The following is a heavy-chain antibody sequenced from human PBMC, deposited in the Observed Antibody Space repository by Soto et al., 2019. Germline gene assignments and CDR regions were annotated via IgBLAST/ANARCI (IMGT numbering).Heavy chain of an antibody. D-gene: IGHD3-3*01. CDR2: IIPIFGTA. J-gene: IGHJ5*02. CDR3: ARVGLRFFEPNRRYNWFDP. V-gene: IGHV1-69*01. Sequence: QVQLVQSGAEVKKPGSSVKVSCKASGGTFSSYAISWVRQAPGQGLEWMGGIIPIFGTANYAQKFQGRVTMTADESTSTAYMELSSLRAEDTAVYYCARVGLRFFEPNRRYNWFDPWGQGTLVTVSS. CDR1: GGTFSSYA.